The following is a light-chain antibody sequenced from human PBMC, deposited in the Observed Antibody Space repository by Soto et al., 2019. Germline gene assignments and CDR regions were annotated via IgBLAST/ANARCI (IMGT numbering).Light chain of an antibody. CDR3: QQRSTWPLT. J-gene: IGKJ4*01. Sequence: EILLTQSPSTLALSPGERATLSCRASQSVSSFVAWYQHKLGKPPRLLIYDASNRATGIPVRFSGSGSGTDSTLTISSLEPEDFEVYYCQQRSTWPLTFGGGTKVDIK. CDR1: QSVSSF. CDR2: DAS. V-gene: IGKV3-11*01.